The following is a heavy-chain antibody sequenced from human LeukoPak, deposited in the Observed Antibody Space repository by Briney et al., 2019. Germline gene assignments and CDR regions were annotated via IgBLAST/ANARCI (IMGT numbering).Heavy chain of an antibody. J-gene: IGHJ4*02. Sequence: PGGSLRLSCAASGFTFSSYAMHWVRQAPGKGLEWVAVISYDGSNKYYADSVKGRFTISRDNAKNSLYLQMNSLRAEDTAVYYCARALNLLDPVTLDYWGQGTLVTVSS. D-gene: IGHD1-1*01. V-gene: IGHV3-30*04. CDR3: ARALNLLDPVTLDY. CDR2: ISYDGSNK. CDR1: GFTFSSYA.